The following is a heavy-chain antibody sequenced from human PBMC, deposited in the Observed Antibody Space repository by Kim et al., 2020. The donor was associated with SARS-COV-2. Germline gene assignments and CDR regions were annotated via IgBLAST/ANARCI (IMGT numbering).Heavy chain of an antibody. D-gene: IGHD6-13*01. Sequence: GGSLRLSCAGSGFTFSNYGMHWVRQAPGKGLEWVAGIWFDGSNKDYADSVKGRFTISRDNSKNTLYLQMNRLRAEDTAVYHCARSLGIAAAAPSDYWGQGNLVTVSS. CDR1: GFTFSNYG. V-gene: IGHV3-33*01. J-gene: IGHJ4*02. CDR3: ARSLGIAAAAPSDY. CDR2: IWFDGSNK.